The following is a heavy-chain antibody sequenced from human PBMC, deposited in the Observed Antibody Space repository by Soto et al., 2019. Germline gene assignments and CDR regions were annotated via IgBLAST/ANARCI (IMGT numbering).Heavy chain of an antibody. D-gene: IGHD3-3*01. CDR1: GFTFSSNG. V-gene: IGHV3-33*01. J-gene: IGHJ4*02. CDR3: ARDAGGWSGNYQATN. CDR2: IWYDGSKT. Sequence: GGSLRLSCAASGFTFSSNGFHWVRQAPGKGLEWVAVIWYDGSKTYYADSVKGRFTISTDNPQNTLYLQMNNLRAEDTAVYYCARDAGGWSGNYQATNWGRGTLVTVSS.